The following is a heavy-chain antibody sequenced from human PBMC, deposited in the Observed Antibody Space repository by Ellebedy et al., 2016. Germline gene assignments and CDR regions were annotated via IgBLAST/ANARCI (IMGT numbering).Heavy chain of an antibody. CDR2: ISDRGTT. D-gene: IGHD3-10*01. J-gene: IGHJ4*02. V-gene: IGHV4-39*07. Sequence: SETLSLXXTVSGASISSSSYTWGWIRQPPGKGLEWIASISDRGTTYYNPSLKSRATISLDTSKNQFSLRLNSLTAADTAIYYCARELRWFEEPRYDHWGQGTQVIVSP. CDR3: ARELRWFEEPRYDH. CDR1: GASISSSSYT.